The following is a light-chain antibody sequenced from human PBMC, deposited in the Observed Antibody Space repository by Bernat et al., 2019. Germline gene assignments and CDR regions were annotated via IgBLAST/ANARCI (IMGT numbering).Light chain of an antibody. V-gene: IGKV1-39*01. J-gene: IGKJ2*01. CDR1: QSISSY. CDR3: QQSYSTPLYA. CDR2: AAS. Sequence: DIQMTQPPSSLSASVGDRVTITCRASQSISSYLNWYQQKPGKAPKLLIYAASSLQSGVPSRFSGSGSGTDFTLTISSLQPEDFATYYCQQSYSTPLYAFGQGTKLEIE.